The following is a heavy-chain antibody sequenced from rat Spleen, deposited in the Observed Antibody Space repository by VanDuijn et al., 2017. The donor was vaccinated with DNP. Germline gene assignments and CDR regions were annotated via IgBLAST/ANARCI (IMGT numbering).Heavy chain of an antibody. CDR3: EKGPNYGGWSDYFDY. CDR2: INKDSSTI. J-gene: IGHJ2*01. Sequence: EVKLVESGGGLVQPGRSLKLSCAASGFNFNDNWMGWVRQAPGKGLERIGEINKDSSTIIYTPSLKDKFTISRDNAQNILFLQMSKLESEDTAIYYGEKGPNYGGWSDYFDYWGQGVMVTVSS. V-gene: IGHV4-2*01. CDR1: GFNFNDNW. D-gene: IGHD1-11*01.